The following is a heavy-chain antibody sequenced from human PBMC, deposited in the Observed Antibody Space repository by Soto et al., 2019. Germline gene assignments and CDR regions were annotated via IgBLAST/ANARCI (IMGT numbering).Heavy chain of an antibody. V-gene: IGHV3-21*01. CDR1: GFTFSSYS. CDR2: ISSSSSYI. D-gene: IGHD2-2*01. Sequence: EVQLVESGGGLVKPGGSLKLFCAASGFTFSSYSMNWVRQAPGKGLEWVSSISSSSSYIYYADSVKGRFTISRDNAKNSLFLQMNSLRADDTAVYYCAAGDQGGRYYYYGMDVWGQGTTVTVSS. CDR3: AAGDQGGRYYYYGMDV. J-gene: IGHJ6*02.